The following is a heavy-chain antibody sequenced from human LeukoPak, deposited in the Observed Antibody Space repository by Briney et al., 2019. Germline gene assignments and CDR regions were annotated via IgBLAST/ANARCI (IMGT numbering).Heavy chain of an antibody. Sequence: PSETLSLTCAVYGGSFSGYYWSWIRQPPGKGLEWIGEINHSGSTNYNPSLKSRVTISVDTSKNQFSLKLSSVTAADTAVYYCARVGFYYDSSGYYTHYYYMDVWGKGTTVTVSS. D-gene: IGHD3-22*01. J-gene: IGHJ6*03. CDR2: INHSGST. CDR3: ARVGFYYDSSGYYTHYYYMDV. V-gene: IGHV4-34*01. CDR1: GGSFSGYY.